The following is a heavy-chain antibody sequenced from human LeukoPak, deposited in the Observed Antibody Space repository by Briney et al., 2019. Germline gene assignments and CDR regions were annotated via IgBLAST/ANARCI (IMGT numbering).Heavy chain of an antibody. Sequence: ASVKVSCKASGYTFTGYYMHWVRQAPGQGLEWMGWINPNSGGTNYAQKFQGRVTMTRDTSISTAYMELSRLRSDDTAVYYCARVQNYYDSSGYLGYWGQGTLVTVSS. CDR2: INPNSGGT. CDR1: GYTFTGYY. CDR3: ARVQNYYDSSGYLGY. D-gene: IGHD3-22*01. V-gene: IGHV1-2*02. J-gene: IGHJ4*02.